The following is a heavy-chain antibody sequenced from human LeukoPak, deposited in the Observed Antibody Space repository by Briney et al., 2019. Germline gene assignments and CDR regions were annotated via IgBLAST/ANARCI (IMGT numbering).Heavy chain of an antibody. V-gene: IGHV4-30-4*01. CDR3: ARDKYYYGSGSLDY. D-gene: IGHD3-10*01. CDR2: IYYSGST. CDR1: GVSISSGDYY. Sequence: PSETLSLTCTVYGVSISSGDYYWSWIRQPPGKGLEWIGYIYYSGSTYYNPSLKSRVTISVDTSKNQFSLKLSSVTPADTAVYYSARDKYYYGSGSLDYWGQGTLVTVSS. J-gene: IGHJ4*02.